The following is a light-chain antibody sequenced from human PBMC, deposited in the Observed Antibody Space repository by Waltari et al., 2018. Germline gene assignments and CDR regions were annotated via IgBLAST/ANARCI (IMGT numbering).Light chain of an antibody. Sequence: LTQPPSVSAAPGQKVTISCSGRGSDIGYHYVSWYQLVHVTAPKILILEYNRRPSGIPDRSSAAKSGTSATLAMSGLQTGDEADYYCATWDGRLSSVVCGGGTKLTVL. CDR2: EYN. CDR3: ATWDGRLSSVV. CDR1: GSDIGYHY. J-gene: IGLJ2*01. V-gene: IGLV1-51*01.